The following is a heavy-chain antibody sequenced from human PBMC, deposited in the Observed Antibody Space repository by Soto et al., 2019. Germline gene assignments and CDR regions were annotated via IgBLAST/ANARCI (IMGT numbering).Heavy chain of an antibody. D-gene: IGHD3-3*01. Sequence: SLRLSCAASGFTFSSYAMSWVRQAPGKGLEWVSAISGSGGSTYYADSVKGRFTISRDNSKNTLYLQMNSLRAEDTAVYYCAKGSVQVLFWSGSHLDYWGQGALVTVSS. CDR1: GFTFSSYA. V-gene: IGHV3-23*01. J-gene: IGHJ4*02. CDR2: ISGSGGST. CDR3: AKGSVQVLFWSGSHLDY.